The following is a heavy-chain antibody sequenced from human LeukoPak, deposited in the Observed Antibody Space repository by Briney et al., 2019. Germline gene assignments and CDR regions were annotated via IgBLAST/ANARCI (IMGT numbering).Heavy chain of an antibody. Sequence: SETLSLTCTVSGGSISSYYWRWVRQPAGKGLEWIGRIYTSGSTNYNPSLKSRVTMSVDTSKNQFSLKLSSVTAADTAVCYCAREGCSSTSCYTLAFDDRGQGTLVTVAS. CDR2: IYTSGST. J-gene: IGHJ4*02. V-gene: IGHV4-4*07. CDR3: AREGCSSTSCYTLAFDD. CDR1: GGSISSYY. D-gene: IGHD2-2*02.